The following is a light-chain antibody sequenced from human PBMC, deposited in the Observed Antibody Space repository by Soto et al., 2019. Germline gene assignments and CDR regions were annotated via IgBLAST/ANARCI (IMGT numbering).Light chain of an antibody. CDR1: SSNIGSNT. Sequence: QSVLTQPPSASGTPGQRVTISCSGSSSNIGSNTANWYQQLPGTAPKLLIYSNNQRPSGFPDRFSGSKSGTSASLAISGLQSEDEPESYCAAWDHTLNGYYVFGTGTKVTVL. CDR3: AAWDHTLNGYYV. CDR2: SNN. V-gene: IGLV1-44*01. J-gene: IGLJ1*01.